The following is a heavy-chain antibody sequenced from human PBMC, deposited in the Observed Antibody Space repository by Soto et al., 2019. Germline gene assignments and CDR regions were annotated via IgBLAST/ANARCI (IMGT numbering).Heavy chain of an antibody. CDR2: IWYDGSNK. Sequence: PGGSLRLSCAASGFTFSSYGMHWVRQAPGKGLEWVAVIWYDGSNKYYADSVKGRFTISRDNSKNTLYLQMNSLRAEDTAVYYCARDRVSHDYGDYYYYYGMDVWGQGTTVIVSS. CDR1: GFTFSSYG. V-gene: IGHV3-33*01. CDR3: ARDRVSHDYGDYYYYYGMDV. J-gene: IGHJ6*02. D-gene: IGHD4-17*01.